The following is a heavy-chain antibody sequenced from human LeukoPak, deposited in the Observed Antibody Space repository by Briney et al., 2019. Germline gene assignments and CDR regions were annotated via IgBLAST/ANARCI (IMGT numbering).Heavy chain of an antibody. V-gene: IGHV4-59*01. D-gene: IGHD2-2*02. J-gene: IGHJ4*02. CDR1: GGSISSYY. CDR2: IYYSGST. CDR3: ARRERYCSSASCYSYFDY. Sequence: SETLSLTCSVSGGSISSYYWSWIRQPPGKGLEWIGYIYYSGSTNYNPSLKSRVTISVDTSKNQFSLKLSSVTAADTAVYYCARRERYCSSASCYSYFDYWGQGTLVTVSS.